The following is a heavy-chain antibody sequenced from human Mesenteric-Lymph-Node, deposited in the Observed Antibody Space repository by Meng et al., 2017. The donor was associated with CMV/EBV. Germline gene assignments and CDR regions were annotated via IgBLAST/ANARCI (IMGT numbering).Heavy chain of an antibody. CDR2: INHSGST. CDR1: GGSFSAYY. CDR3: ARLAPLNNTKDKIPSGY. D-gene: IGHD1-14*01. J-gene: IGHJ4*02. V-gene: IGHV4-34*01. Sequence: QVQLQQRGAGLVKPSETLSLTCAVDGGSFSAYYWSWIRQPPGKGLGWIGEINHSGSTNYNPSLKSRLAISVDTSKNQFSLKLTSVTAADTAVYFCARLAPLNNTKDKIPSGYWGQGTLVTVSS.